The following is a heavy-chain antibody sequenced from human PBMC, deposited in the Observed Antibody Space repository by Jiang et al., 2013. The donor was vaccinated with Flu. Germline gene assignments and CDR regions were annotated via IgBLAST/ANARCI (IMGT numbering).Heavy chain of an antibody. Sequence: VKVSCKASGYTFTSYDINWVRQATGQGLEWMGWMNPNSGNTGYAQKFQGRVTMTRNTSISTAYMELSSLRSEDTAVYYCARGPPYFYSGSQTWFDPWGQGTLVTVSS. CDR2: MNPNSGNT. D-gene: IGHD6-19*01. CDR3: ARGPPYFYSGSQTWFDP. V-gene: IGHV1-8*01. CDR1: GYTFTSYD. J-gene: IGHJ5*02.